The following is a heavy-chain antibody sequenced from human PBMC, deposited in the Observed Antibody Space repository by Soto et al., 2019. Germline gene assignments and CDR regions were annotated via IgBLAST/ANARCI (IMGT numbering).Heavy chain of an antibody. D-gene: IGHD3-9*01. V-gene: IGHV4-4*02. J-gene: IGHJ4*02. Sequence: QVQLQESGPGLVKPLGTLSLTCAVSGASIGPSNWWSWVRQSPGKGLEWIGEIHDSGSTEYNPSLKSRVTISLDKSKNQFSLNVSSVTAADTAVYYCARLKTYDILNKSDYWGQGSLVTVSS. CDR3: ARLKTYDILNKSDY. CDR1: GASIGPSNW. CDR2: IHDSGST.